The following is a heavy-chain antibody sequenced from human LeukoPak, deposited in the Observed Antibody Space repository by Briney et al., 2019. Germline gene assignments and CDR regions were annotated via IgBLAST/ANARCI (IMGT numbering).Heavy chain of an antibody. CDR3: AKEGGTFNWFDP. J-gene: IGHJ5*02. CDR1: GGTFSSYA. CDR2: ILPMLGRG. V-gene: IGHV1-69*13. Sequence: SVKVSCKASGGTFSSYAISWLRQAPGQGPEWMGGILPMLGRGNYPQKFQGRVTISAEESTNTVYMELSGLTSDDTATYYCAKEGGTFNWFDPWGQGTLVTVSA. D-gene: IGHD3-16*01.